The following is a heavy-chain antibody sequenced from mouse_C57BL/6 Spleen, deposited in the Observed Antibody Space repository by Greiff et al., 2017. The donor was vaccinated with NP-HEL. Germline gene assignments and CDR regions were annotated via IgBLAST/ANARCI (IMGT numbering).Heavy chain of an antibody. CDR3: ARGTTVVDYYAMDY. J-gene: IGHJ4*01. Sequence: QVTLKESGAELVKPGASVKMSCKASGYTFTTYPIEWMKQNHGKSLEWIGNFHPYNDDTKYNEKFKGKATLTVEKSSSTVYLELSRLTSDDSAVYYCARGTTVVDYYAMDYWGQGTSVTVSS. CDR2: FHPYNDDT. V-gene: IGHV1-47*01. D-gene: IGHD1-1*01. CDR1: GYTFTTYP.